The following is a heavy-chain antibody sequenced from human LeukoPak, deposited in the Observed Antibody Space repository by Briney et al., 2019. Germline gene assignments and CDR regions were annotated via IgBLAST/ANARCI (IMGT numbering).Heavy chain of an antibody. J-gene: IGHJ4*02. Sequence: GGSLRLSCAASGFTFSSYWMNWARQAPGKGLEWVASINHNGNVNYYVDSVKGRFTISRDNANNLLYLQMNSLRAEDTAVYYCASGTIVGARGADNWGQGTLVTVSS. V-gene: IGHV3-7*01. D-gene: IGHD1-26*01. CDR1: GFTFSSYW. CDR2: INHNGNVN. CDR3: ASGTIVGARGADN.